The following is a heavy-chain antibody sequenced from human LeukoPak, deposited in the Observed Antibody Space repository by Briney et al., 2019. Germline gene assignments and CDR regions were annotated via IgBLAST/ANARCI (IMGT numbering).Heavy chain of an antibody. CDR3: ARALGGGYSYGYFDY. D-gene: IGHD5-18*01. Sequence: SETLSLTCAVYGGSFSGYYWSWIRQPPGKGLEWIGEINHSGSTNYNPSLKSRVTISVDTSKNQFSLKLSSVTAADTAVYYRARALGGGYSYGYFDYWGQGTLVTVSS. J-gene: IGHJ4*02. CDR2: INHSGST. V-gene: IGHV4-34*01. CDR1: GGSFSGYY.